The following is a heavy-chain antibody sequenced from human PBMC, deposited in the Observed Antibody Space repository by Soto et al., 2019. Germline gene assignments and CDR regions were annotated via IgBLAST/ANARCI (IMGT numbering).Heavy chain of an antibody. CDR2: IKEDGSEK. CDR3: TRKRFGMDV. Sequence: GSLRLSCAASGFAFSSPWMSWVRQAPGKGLEWVANIKEDGSEKDYVDPVKGRFTITRDNAKNSLYLQMNNLRAEDTAVYFCTRKRFGMDVWGQGTTVTVSS. J-gene: IGHJ6*02. V-gene: IGHV3-7*03. CDR1: GFAFSSPW.